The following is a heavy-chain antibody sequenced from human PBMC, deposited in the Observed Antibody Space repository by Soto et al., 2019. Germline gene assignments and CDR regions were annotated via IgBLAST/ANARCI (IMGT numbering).Heavy chain of an antibody. Sequence: GGSLRLSCSASEFTFSGYAIHWVRQAPGKGLEYVSAISSNGGSTYYADSVKGRFTISRDNSKNTLYLQMSSLRPEDTAVYYCVKGRGIIAAAGTLPFDYWGQGTLVTVSS. CDR2: ISSNGGST. D-gene: IGHD6-13*01. CDR1: EFTFSGYA. V-gene: IGHV3-64D*08. CDR3: VKGRGIIAAAGTLPFDY. J-gene: IGHJ4*02.